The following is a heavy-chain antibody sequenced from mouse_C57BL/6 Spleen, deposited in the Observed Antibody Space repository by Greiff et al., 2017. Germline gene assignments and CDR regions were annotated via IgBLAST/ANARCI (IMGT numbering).Heavy chain of an antibody. CDR3: ARVYWFAD. Sequence: VQLQQPGAELVTPGASVKMSCQASCYTFTSYWITWVQQRPGQGLEWIGDIYPGCGSTHYNAQFKSKATLTVDTSSSTAYMQLSSLTSDDSAVYYCARVYWFADWRQGTLVTVSA. CDR1: CYTFTSYW. V-gene: IGHV1-55*01. J-gene: IGHJ3*01. CDR2: IYPGCGST.